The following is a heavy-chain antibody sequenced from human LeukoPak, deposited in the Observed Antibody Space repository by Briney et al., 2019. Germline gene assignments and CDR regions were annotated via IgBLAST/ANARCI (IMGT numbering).Heavy chain of an antibody. CDR1: GFTFSSYS. CDR2: ISSSSSYI. CDR3: ARGRDGLYYFDY. V-gene: IGHV3-21*01. D-gene: IGHD5-24*01. J-gene: IGHJ4*02. Sequence: GGSLRLSCAASGFTFSSYSMNWVRQAPGKGLEWVSSISSSSSYIYYADSVKGRFTISRDNAKNSLYLQRHSLRAEDTAVYYCARGRDGLYYFDYWGQGTLVTVSS.